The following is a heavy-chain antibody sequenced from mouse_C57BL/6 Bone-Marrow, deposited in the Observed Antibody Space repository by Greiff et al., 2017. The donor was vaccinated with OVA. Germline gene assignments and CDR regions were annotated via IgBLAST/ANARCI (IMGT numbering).Heavy chain of an antibody. CDR2: IDPSGGYT. Sequence: QVQLQQPGAELVMPGASVKLSCKASGYTFTSYWMHWVKQRPGQGLEWIGEIDPSGGYTNYNQKFKGKSTLTVDKSSSTAYMQLSSLTAEDSAVYCCGRSHFDYWGQGTTLTVSS. J-gene: IGHJ2*01. CDR1: GYTFTSYW. CDR3: GRSHFDY. V-gene: IGHV1-69*01.